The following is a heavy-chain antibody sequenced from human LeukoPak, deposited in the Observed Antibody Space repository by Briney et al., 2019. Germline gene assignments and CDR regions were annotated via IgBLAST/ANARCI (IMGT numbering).Heavy chain of an antibody. CDR2: MSPNSGNT. D-gene: IGHD7-27*01. V-gene: IGHV1-8*02. Sequence: GASVKVSCKASDYTFNSYGISWVRQAPGQGLEWMGWMSPNSGNTGYAQKFQGRVTMTRSTSMSTAYMELSSLRSEDTAVYYCARGPPNWGYDYWGQGTLVTVSS. J-gene: IGHJ4*02. CDR3: ARGPPNWGYDY. CDR1: DYTFNSYG.